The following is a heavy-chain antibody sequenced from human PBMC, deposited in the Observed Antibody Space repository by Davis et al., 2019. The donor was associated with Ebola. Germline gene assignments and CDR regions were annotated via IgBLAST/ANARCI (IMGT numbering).Heavy chain of an antibody. Sequence: SETLSLTCTVSGGSMTSHYWSWIRQPPGKGLEWIGYIYYTGGTNYNPSLKSRVSISVDTSKNQFSLKLNSMTAADTAVYYCARALGRYSYDSSGYYYWGQGTLVTVSS. CDR2: IYYTGGT. CDR3: ARALGRYSYDSSGYYY. V-gene: IGHV4-59*11. J-gene: IGHJ4*02. CDR1: GGSMTSHY. D-gene: IGHD3-22*01.